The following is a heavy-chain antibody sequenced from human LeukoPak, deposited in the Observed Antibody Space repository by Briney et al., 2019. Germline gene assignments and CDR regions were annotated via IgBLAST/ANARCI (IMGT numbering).Heavy chain of an antibody. Sequence: PGGSLRLSCAASGFTFSSYGMSWVRQAPGKGLEWVANIKQDGSEKYYVDSVKGRFTISRDNAKNSLYLQMNGLRAEDTAVYYCARDNPRSYYYYMDVWGKGTTVTVSS. D-gene: IGHD1-14*01. V-gene: IGHV3-7*01. CDR2: IKQDGSEK. CDR1: GFTFSSYG. CDR3: ARDNPRSYYYYMDV. J-gene: IGHJ6*03.